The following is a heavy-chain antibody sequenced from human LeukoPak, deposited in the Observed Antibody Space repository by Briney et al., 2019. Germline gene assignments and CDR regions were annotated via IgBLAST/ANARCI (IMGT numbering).Heavy chain of an antibody. CDR1: GFTFSSYW. V-gene: IGHV3-7*03. D-gene: IGHD2-2*01. Sequence: GGSLRLSCAASGFTFSSYWVSWVRQAPGKGLEWVANIKQDGSEKYYVDSVKGRFTISRDNAKNSLYLQMNSLRAEDTAVYYCARVYCSSTSCYETQSFDYWGQGTLVTVSS. CDR2: IKQDGSEK. CDR3: ARVYCSSTSCYETQSFDY. J-gene: IGHJ4*02.